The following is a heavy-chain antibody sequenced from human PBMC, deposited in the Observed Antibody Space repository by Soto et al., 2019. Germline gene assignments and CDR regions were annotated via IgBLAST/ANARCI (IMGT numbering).Heavy chain of an antibody. J-gene: IGHJ6*02. D-gene: IGHD3-10*01. CDR3: ARKGGSGSYYNLSPQHQRTALSKPSQRTAPNYYYYGMDV. Sequence: ASVKVSCKASGGTFSSYAISWVRQAPGQGLEWMGGIIPIFGTANYAQKFQGRVTITADESTSTAYMELSSLRSEDTAVYYCARKGGSGSYYNLSPQHQRTALSKPSQRTAPNYYYYGMDVWGQGTTVTVSS. CDR2: IIPIFGTA. CDR1: GGTFSSYA. V-gene: IGHV1-69*13.